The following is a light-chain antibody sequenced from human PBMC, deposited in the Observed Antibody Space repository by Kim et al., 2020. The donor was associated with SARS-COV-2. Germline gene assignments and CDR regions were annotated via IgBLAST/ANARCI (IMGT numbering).Light chain of an antibody. J-gene: IGKJ4*01. CDR1: QDISNY. Sequence: DIQMTQSPSSLSASVGDRVTITCQASQDISNYVNWYQQKPGKAPKLLISDASNLQTGVPSRFSGSGSGTDFALNIHSLQPEDFATYYCQQYNDLFLTFGGGTKVDIK. V-gene: IGKV1-33*01. CDR2: DAS. CDR3: QQYNDLFLT.